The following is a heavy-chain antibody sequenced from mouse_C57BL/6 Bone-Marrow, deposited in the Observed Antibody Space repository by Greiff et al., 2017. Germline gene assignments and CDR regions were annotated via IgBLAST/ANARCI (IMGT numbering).Heavy chain of an antibody. CDR3: ARKIYYYGSSSDY. J-gene: IGHJ2*01. CDR2: IDPSDSYT. Sequence: VQLQQPGAELVKPGASVKLSCKASGCTFTSYWMQWVKQRPGQGLEWIGEIDPSDSYTNYNQKFKGKATLTVDTSSSTAYMQLSSLTSEDSAVYYCARKIYYYGSSSDYWGQGTTLTVSS. V-gene: IGHV1-50*01. D-gene: IGHD1-1*01. CDR1: GCTFTSYW.